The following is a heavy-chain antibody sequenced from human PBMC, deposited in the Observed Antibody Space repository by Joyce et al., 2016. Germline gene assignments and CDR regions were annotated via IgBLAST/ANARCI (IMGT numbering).Heavy chain of an antibody. CDR1: GGSIHSDSHS. CDR3: ARHRIHSDYFDF. D-gene: IGHD2/OR15-2a*01. J-gene: IGHJ4*02. V-gene: IGHV4-39*01. Sequence: QLQLQESGPGLVKPSETLSLPCTVSGGSIHSDSHSCGVIRQSPGKALEWIEIINYVGHPYWHWSLKSRITMTVDTSKRHFSLNLRSVTAADTAVYYCARHRIHSDYFDFWGQGALVTVSS. CDR2: INYVGHP.